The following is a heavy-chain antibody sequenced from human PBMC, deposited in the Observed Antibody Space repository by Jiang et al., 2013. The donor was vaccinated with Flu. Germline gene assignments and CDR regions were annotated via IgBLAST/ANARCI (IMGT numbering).Heavy chain of an antibody. CDR3: ARAIFIATDFDY. V-gene: IGHV4-61*01. D-gene: IGHD6-13*01. Sequence: ETLSLTCTVSGGSVSSDNYYWSWVRQPPGKGLEWIGYIYYTGSTNYNPSLKSRVTISVDTSKNQFSLKLTSVTTADTAVYYCARAIFIATDFDYWGQGTLVTVSS. CDR2: IYYTGST. CDR1: GGSVSSDNYY. J-gene: IGHJ4*02.